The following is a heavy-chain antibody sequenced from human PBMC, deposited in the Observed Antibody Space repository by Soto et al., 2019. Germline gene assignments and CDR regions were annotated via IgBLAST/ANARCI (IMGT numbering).Heavy chain of an antibody. CDR2: ISSRGGTT. CDR3: ARSLRGYSGYSGY. D-gene: IGHD5-12*01. J-gene: IGHJ4*02. V-gene: IGHV3-11*01. Sequence: QVQLVESGGGLVKPGGCLRLSCAASGFTFSDYYMSWIRQAPGKGREGFSYISSRGGTTNYADSVKGRFTVSRDNAKNSLYLQMNSLRAEDTAVYYCARSLRGYSGYSGYWGQGTLVTVSS. CDR1: GFTFSDYY.